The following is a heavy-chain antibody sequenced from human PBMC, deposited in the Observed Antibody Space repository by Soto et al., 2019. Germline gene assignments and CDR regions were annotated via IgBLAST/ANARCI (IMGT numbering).Heavy chain of an antibody. CDR2: INHSGST. D-gene: IGHD3-22*01. J-gene: IGHJ5*02. Sequence: ALSLTCAVYGGSFSGYYWTWIRQPPGKGLEWIGEINHSGSTNYNPSLKSRVTISVDTSKNQFSLKLTSVTAADAALYYCARDFFDSSDYTTNWFDPWGQGTLVTVSS. CDR1: GGSFSGYY. V-gene: IGHV4-34*01. CDR3: ARDFFDSSDYTTNWFDP.